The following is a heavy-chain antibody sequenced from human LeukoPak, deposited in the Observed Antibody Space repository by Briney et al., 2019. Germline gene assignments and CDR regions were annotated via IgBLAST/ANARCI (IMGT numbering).Heavy chain of an antibody. CDR3: SCLPYYDILTGYKNWFDP. J-gene: IGHJ5*02. D-gene: IGHD3-9*01. CDR1: GGSISSYY. CDR2: IYYSGGT. V-gene: IGHV4-59*01. Sequence: SETLSLTFTVSGGSISSYYWSWIRQPPGKGLEGIGYIYYSGGTNYNPSLKSRVTISVDTSKNQFSLNLSSVPAADTAVYYCSCLPYYDILTGYKNWFDPWGQGTLVTVSS.